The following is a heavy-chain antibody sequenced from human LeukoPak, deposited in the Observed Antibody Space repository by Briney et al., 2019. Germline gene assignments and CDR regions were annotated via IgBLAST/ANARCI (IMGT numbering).Heavy chain of an antibody. J-gene: IGHJ4*02. CDR2: IYYSGST. CDR1: GGSIGSYY. V-gene: IGHV4-59*08. Sequence: PSETLSLTCTVSGGSIGSYYWSWIWQPPGKGLEWIGYIYYSGSTNYNPSLKSRVTISVDTSKNQFSLKLSSVTAADTAVYYCARLFRHFYGSGKIDYWGQGTLVTVSS. D-gene: IGHD3-10*01. CDR3: ARLFRHFYGSGKIDY.